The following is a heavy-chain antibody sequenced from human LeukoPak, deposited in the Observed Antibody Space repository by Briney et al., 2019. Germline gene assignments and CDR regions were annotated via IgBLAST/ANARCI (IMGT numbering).Heavy chain of an antibody. CDR1: RFTFSSYG. CDR3: ARRLEYSGSKGVFDY. D-gene: IGHD1-26*01. Sequence: GGPLRLSCAASRFTFSSYGMHWVRQAPGKGLEWVALISYDGSIKYFADSVKGRFTTSRDNSKNTLDLQMNSQSAEDTAVYYCARRLEYSGSKGVFDYWGQGTLVTVSS. J-gene: IGHJ4*02. CDR2: ISYDGSIK. V-gene: IGHV3-30*03.